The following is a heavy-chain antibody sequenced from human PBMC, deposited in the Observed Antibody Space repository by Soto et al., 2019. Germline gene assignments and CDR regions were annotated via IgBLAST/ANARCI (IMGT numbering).Heavy chain of an antibody. CDR2: SHYSGST. J-gene: IGHJ6*02. V-gene: IGHV4-39*01. D-gene: IGHD5-18*01. Sequence: SETLSLTCTVSRGSISSSNYYWGWIRPPPRKGLEWISSSHYSGSTYYNPSLKSRLTISVYTSKNQFSLKLTSVTAADTAVYYCATGHTYGQPDYYYYYGMDVWGQGTAVTVSS. CDR3: ATGHTYGQPDYYYYYGMDV. CDR1: RGSISSSNYY.